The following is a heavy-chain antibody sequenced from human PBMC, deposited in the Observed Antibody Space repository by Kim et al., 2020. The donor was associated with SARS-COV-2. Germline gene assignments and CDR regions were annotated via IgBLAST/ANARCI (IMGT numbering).Heavy chain of an antibody. CDR2: INAGNGNT. CDR1: GYTFTSYA. CDR3: ARGVGSGWVIDY. D-gene: IGHD6-19*01. J-gene: IGHJ4*02. V-gene: IGHV1-3*01. Sequence: ASVKVSCKASGYTFTSYAMHWVRQAPGQRLEWMGWINAGNGNTKYSQKFQGRVTITRDTSASTAYMELSSLRSEDTAVYYCARGVGSGWVIDYWGQGTLVTVSS.